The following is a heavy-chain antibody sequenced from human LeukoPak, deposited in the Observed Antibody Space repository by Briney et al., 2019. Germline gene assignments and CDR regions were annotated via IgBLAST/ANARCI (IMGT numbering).Heavy chain of an antibody. CDR2: IYYSGST. CDR1: GGSISSSSYY. Sequence: PSETLSLTCTVSGGSISSSSYYWGWIRQPPGKGLEWIGSIYYSGSTYYNPSLKSRVTISVDTSKNQFSLKLSSVTAADTAVYYCARRRAGLYYDILTGYFDYWGQGILVTVSS. D-gene: IGHD3-9*01. CDR3: ARRRAGLYYDILTGYFDY. V-gene: IGHV4-39*01. J-gene: IGHJ4*02.